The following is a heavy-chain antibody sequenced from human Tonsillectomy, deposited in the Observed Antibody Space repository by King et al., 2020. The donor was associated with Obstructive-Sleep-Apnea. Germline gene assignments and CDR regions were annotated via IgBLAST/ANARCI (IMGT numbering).Heavy chain of an antibody. V-gene: IGHV4-30-4*07. Sequence: QLQESGPGLVKSSQTLSLTCAVSGGSISSGDYSWSWIRQPPGKGLEWIGYIYYSGSTYYNPSLKSRVTISVDTSKNQFSLKLSSVTAADTAVYYCARSSGSYLGFDYWGQGTLVTVSS. CDR2: IYYSGST. CDR1: GGSISSGDYS. J-gene: IGHJ4*02. D-gene: IGHD1-26*01. CDR3: ARSSGSYLGFDY.